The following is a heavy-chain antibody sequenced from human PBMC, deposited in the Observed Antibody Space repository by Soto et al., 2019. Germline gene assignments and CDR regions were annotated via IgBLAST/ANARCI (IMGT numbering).Heavy chain of an antibody. D-gene: IGHD5-18*01. CDR2: INSDGSST. CDR1: GFTFSSYW. CDR3: ARAVLYSYGVRYYYYGMDV. Sequence: EVQLVESGGGLVQPGGSLRLSCAASGFTFSSYWMHWVRQAPGKGLVWVSRINSDGSSTSYADSVKGRFTISRDNAKNTLYLQMNRLRAEDTAVYYCARAVLYSYGVRYYYYGMDVWGQGTTVTVSS. J-gene: IGHJ6*02. V-gene: IGHV3-74*01.